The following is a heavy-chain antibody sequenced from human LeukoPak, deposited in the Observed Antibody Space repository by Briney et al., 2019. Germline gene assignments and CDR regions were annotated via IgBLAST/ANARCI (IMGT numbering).Heavy chain of an antibody. CDR1: GGSISSYY. V-gene: IGHV4-59*08. CDR2: IYYSGST. D-gene: IGHD1-26*01. CDR3: ARLGSTPGYYYYGMDV. J-gene: IGHJ6*02. Sequence: SETLSLTCTVSGGSISSYYWSWIRQPPGKGLEWIGYIYYSGSTNYNPSLKSRVTISVDTSKNQFSLKLSSVTAADTAVYYCARLGSTPGYYYYGMDVWGQGTTVTVSS.